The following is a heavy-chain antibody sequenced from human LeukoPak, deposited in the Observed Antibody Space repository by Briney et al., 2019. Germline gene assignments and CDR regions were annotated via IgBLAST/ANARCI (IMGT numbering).Heavy chain of an antibody. CDR1: GGSISSSSYY. V-gene: IGHV4-31*03. Sequence: SETLSLTCTVSGGSISSSSYYWGWIRQPPGKGLEWIGYIYYSGSTYYNPSLKSRVTISVDTSKNQFSLKLSSVTAADTAVYYCARDGGYCSGGSCQNWFDPWGQGTLVTVSS. J-gene: IGHJ5*02. CDR3: ARDGGYCSGGSCQNWFDP. CDR2: IYYSGST. D-gene: IGHD2-15*01.